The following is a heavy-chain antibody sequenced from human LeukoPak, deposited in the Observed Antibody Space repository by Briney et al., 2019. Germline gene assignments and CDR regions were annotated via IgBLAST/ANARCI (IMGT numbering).Heavy chain of an antibody. D-gene: IGHD6-13*01. Sequence: PSQTLSLTCTVSGGSISSYYWSWIRQPPGKGLEWIGYIYYSGSTNYNPSLKSRVTISVDTSKNQFSLKLSSVTAADTAVYYCARIRSPERPGIAAAGNKNWFDPWGQGTLVTVSS. CDR1: GGSISSYY. CDR2: IYYSGST. CDR3: ARIRSPERPGIAAAGNKNWFDP. V-gene: IGHV4-59*01. J-gene: IGHJ5*02.